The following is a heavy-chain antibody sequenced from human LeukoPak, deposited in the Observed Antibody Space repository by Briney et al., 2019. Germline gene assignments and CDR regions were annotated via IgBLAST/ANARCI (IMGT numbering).Heavy chain of an antibody. Sequence: HPGRSLRLSCAASGFTFDDYAMHWVRQAPGKGLEWVSLISWDGATTYYADSMKGRFTISRDNSKNSLFLQMNNLRPEDTALYFCAKGGTWLYVAFDIWGQGTMVTVSS. CDR2: ISWDGATT. CDR1: GFTFDDYA. CDR3: AKGGTWLYVAFDI. J-gene: IGHJ3*02. D-gene: IGHD1-1*01. V-gene: IGHV3-43D*03.